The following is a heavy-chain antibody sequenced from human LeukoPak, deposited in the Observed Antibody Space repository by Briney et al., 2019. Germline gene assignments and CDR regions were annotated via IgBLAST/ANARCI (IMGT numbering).Heavy chain of an antibody. CDR1: GFTFSDYY. Sequence: GGSLRLSRAASGFTFSDYYLSWIRQAPGKGLEWVSYISSSGSTIYYADSVKGRFTISRDNAKNSQYLQMNSLRAEDTAVYYCARAWTCITMVAADYWGQGTLVTVSS. CDR2: ISSSGSTI. D-gene: IGHD3-10*01. J-gene: IGHJ4*02. V-gene: IGHV3-11*04. CDR3: ARAWTCITMVAADY.